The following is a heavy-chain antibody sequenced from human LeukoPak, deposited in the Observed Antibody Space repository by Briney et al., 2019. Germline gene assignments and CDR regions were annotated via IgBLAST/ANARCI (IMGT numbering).Heavy chain of an antibody. CDR1: GFPFSDFS. CDR3: AKQSYARSLGE. J-gene: IGHJ4*02. V-gene: IGHV3-23*01. D-gene: IGHD2-8*01. CDR2: TNSGGTST. Sequence: GGSLRLSCATSGFPFSDFSMSWVRQAPGKGLEWISTTNSGGTSTYYAESVKGRFTISRDNSKNTLYLQMRSLIVEDTAVYYCAKQSYARSLGEGGPGTLVSVSS.